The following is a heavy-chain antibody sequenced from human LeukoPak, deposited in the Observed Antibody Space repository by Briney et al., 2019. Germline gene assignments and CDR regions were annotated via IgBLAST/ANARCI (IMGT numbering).Heavy chain of an antibody. CDR2: INSVAST. CDR3: ARGEGASIPRRYFDH. J-gene: IGHJ4*02. V-gene: IGHV3-66*01. D-gene: IGHD2-2*01. Sequence: GGSLRLSCAASGFTVDSTYMNWVRQAPGKGLEWVSFINSVASTYYAASVKGRFTISRGNSRNTVYLQMNSLSPDDTAVYYCARGEGASIPRRYFDHWGQGALVIVSS. CDR1: GFTVDSTY.